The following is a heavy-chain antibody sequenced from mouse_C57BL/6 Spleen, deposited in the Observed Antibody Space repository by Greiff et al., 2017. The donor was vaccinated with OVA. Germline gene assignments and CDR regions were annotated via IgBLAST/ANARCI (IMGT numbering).Heavy chain of an antibody. CDR2: IDPSDSYT. Sequence: QVQLQQPGAELVKPGASVKLSCKASGYTFTSYWMQWVKQRPGQGLEWIGEIDPSDSYTNYNQKFKGKATLTVDTSSSTAYMQLSSLTSEDSAVYYCARDYYGSSSFDYWGKGTTLTVSS. V-gene: IGHV1-50*01. CDR3: ARDYYGSSSFDY. J-gene: IGHJ2*01. D-gene: IGHD1-1*01. CDR1: GYTFTSYW.